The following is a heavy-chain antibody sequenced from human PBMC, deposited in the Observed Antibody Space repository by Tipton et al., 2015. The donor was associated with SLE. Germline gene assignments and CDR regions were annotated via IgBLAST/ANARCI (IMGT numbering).Heavy chain of an antibody. V-gene: IGHV3-64*04. CDR2: ISSNGGST. D-gene: IGHD3-16*01. J-gene: IGHJ4*02. Sequence: GSLRLSCSASGFTFSSYAMHWVRQAPGKGLEYVSAISSNGGSTYYADSVKGRFTISRDNSKNTLYLQMNSLRAEDTAVYYCAKEGRGSYFDYWGQGTLVTVSS. CDR1: GFTFSSYA. CDR3: AKEGRGSYFDY.